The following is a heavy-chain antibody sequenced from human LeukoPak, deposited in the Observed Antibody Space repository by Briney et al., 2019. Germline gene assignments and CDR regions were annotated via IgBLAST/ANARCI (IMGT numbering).Heavy chain of an antibody. Sequence: TSETLSLTCTVSGGSISSGDYYWSWIRQPPGKGLEWIGYIYYSGSTNYNPSLKSRVTISVDTSKNQFSLKLSSVTAADTAVYYCARVFLDGTTDAFDIWGQGTMVTVSS. D-gene: IGHD1-1*01. CDR2: IYYSGST. J-gene: IGHJ3*02. CDR3: ARVFLDGTTDAFDI. V-gene: IGHV4-61*08. CDR1: GGSISSGDYY.